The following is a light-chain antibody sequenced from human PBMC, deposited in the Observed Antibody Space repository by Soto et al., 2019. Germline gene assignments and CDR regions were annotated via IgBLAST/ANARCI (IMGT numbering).Light chain of an antibody. V-gene: IGKV3-15*01. J-gene: IGKJ5*01. CDR3: QQYHNWPT. CDR1: QSVNSN. Sequence: EMVMTQSPAILSVSPGESATLSCRASQSVNSNYLAWYQQHPGQPPRLLIYGISTRATGIPARFSGSGSGTEFSLTISSLQSEDFAVYYCQQYHNWPTFGQGTRLEIK. CDR2: GIS.